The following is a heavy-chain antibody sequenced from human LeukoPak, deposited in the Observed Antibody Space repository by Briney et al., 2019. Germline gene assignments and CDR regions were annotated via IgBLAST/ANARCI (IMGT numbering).Heavy chain of an antibody. CDR2: ISSNGGST. J-gene: IGHJ4*02. V-gene: IGHV3-64*01. CDR3: ARDGGPYYDFWSGYFDY. Sequence: GGSLRLSCAASGFTFSSYAMHWVRQAPGKGLEYVSAISSNGGSTYYANSVKGRFTISRDNSKNTLYLQMGSLRAEDMAVYYCARDGGPYYDFWSGYFDYWGQGTLVTVSS. CDR1: GFTFSSYA. D-gene: IGHD3-3*01.